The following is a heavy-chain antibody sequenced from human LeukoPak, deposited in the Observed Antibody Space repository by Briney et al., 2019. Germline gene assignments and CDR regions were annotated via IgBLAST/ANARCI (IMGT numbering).Heavy chain of an antibody. CDR3: ARGGRMTTVVTYYFDY. J-gene: IGHJ4*02. Sequence: GASVKVSCKASGYSFTYYYIHWVRQAPGQGLEWMGIVNPSGGSTTYAQEFQGRVTMTRDTSTSTVYMDLSSLRSDDTAVYFCARGGRMTTVVTYYFDYWGQGTLVTVSS. V-gene: IGHV1-46*01. CDR1: GYSFTYYY. D-gene: IGHD4-23*01. CDR2: VNPSGGST.